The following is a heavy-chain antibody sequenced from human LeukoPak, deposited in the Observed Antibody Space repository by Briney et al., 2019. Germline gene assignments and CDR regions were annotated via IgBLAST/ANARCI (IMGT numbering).Heavy chain of an antibody. CDR2: ISAYNGNT. D-gene: IGHD4-17*01. Sequence: GASVKVSCKASGYTFTSYGISWVRQAPGQGLEWMGWISAYNGNTNYAQKLQGRVTMTTDTSTSTAYMELRSLRSDDTAVYYCARRISPYGDYAGDDYWGQGTLVTVSS. J-gene: IGHJ4*02. V-gene: IGHV1-18*01. CDR3: ARRISPYGDYAGDDY. CDR1: GYTFTSYG.